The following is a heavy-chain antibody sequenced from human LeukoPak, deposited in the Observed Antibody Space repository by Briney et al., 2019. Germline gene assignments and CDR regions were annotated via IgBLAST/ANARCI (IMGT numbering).Heavy chain of an antibody. Sequence: SETLSLTCTVSGGSISSYYWSWLRQPPGKGLEWIGYIYYSGSTNYNPSLKSRVTISVDTSKNQFSLKLSSVTAADTAVYYCARDQWERPFDPWGQGTLVTVSS. CDR1: GGSISSYY. V-gene: IGHV4-59*01. J-gene: IGHJ5*02. CDR2: IYYSGST. CDR3: ARDQWERPFDP. D-gene: IGHD1-26*01.